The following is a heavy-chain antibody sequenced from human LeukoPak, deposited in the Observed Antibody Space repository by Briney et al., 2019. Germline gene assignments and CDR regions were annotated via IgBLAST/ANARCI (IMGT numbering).Heavy chain of an antibody. CDR2: ISGSGGST. V-gene: IGHV3-23*01. D-gene: IGHD2-2*01. Sequence: GGSLRLSCAASGFTFSNYWMTWVRQAPGKGLEWVSAISGSGGSTYYADSVKGRFTISRDNSKSTLYLQMNSLRAEDTAVYYCAKSPAANPYYFDYWGQGTLVTVSS. CDR1: GFTFSNYW. CDR3: AKSPAANPYYFDY. J-gene: IGHJ4*02.